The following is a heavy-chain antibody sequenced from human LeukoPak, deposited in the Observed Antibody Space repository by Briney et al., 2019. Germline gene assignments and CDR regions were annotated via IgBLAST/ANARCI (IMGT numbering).Heavy chain of an antibody. CDR1: GINLHYFW. CDR2: INQDGSQK. Sequence: GSLRIFFAASGINLHYFWKGRVRPAPGEGVEWGANINQDGSQKRYVDSVQGRFTISRDNTKNSLFLQMNSLRAEDTAVYYCARLKDDVTKLDYWGQGTLVTVSS. D-gene: IGHD2-8*01. J-gene: IGHJ4*02. V-gene: IGHV3-7*01. CDR3: ARLKDDVTKLDY.